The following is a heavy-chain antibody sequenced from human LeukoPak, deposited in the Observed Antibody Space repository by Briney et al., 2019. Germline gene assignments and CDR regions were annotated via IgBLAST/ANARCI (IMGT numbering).Heavy chain of an antibody. CDR2: INHSGST. D-gene: IGHD2-15*01. CDR1: GGSFSGYY. J-gene: IGHJ6*02. V-gene: IGHV4-34*01. Sequence: SETLSLTCAVYGGSFSGYYWGWIRQPPGKGLEWIGEINHSGSTNYNPSLKSRVTISVDTSKNQFSLKLSTVTAADTAVYYCARGRLDIVVVVAANRNYNPYYYYYYGMDVWGQGTTVTVSS. CDR3: ARGRLDIVVVVAANRNYNPYYYYYYGMDV.